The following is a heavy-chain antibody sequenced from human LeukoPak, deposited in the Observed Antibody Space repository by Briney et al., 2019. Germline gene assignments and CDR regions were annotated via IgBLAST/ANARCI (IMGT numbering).Heavy chain of an antibody. Sequence: GGSLRLSCAASGFTFYDYAMHWVRHALGKGLEWVSGISWNSGSIGYADSVKGRFTISRDNAKNSLYLQMNSLRAEDTALYYCAKDMRRGYSYGYFDYWGQGTLVTVSS. V-gene: IGHV3-9*01. CDR3: AKDMRRGYSYGYFDY. CDR2: ISWNSGSI. CDR1: GFTFYDYA. D-gene: IGHD5-18*01. J-gene: IGHJ4*02.